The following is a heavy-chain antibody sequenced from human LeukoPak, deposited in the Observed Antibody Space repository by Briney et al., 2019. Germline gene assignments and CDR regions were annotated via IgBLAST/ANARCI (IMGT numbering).Heavy chain of an antibody. CDR2: TNAHNGPT. Sequence: ASVEVSCKASGYTFTAYSIHWVRQAPGQRPEWLGWTNAHNGPTEYSQKFQGRVTMTRNTSISTAYMELSSLRSEDTAVYYCARSRTIFGVVIIAYYGMDVWGQGTTVTVSS. CDR1: GYTFTAYS. V-gene: IGHV1-3*01. D-gene: IGHD3-3*01. J-gene: IGHJ6*02. CDR3: ARSRTIFGVVIIAYYGMDV.